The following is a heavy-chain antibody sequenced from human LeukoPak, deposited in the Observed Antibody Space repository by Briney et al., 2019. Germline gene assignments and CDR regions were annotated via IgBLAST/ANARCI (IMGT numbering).Heavy chain of an antibody. V-gene: IGHV3-48*03. D-gene: IGHD5-12*01. CDR3: ARVDTITDV. J-gene: IGHJ6*02. CDR1: GFTFSSYE. Sequence: GGSLRLSCAASGFTFSSYEMNWVRQAPGKGLEWVSYISSSGSTIYYADSVKGRFTISRDNAKNSLYLQMNSLRAEDTAVYYCARVDTITDVWGQGTAVTVSS. CDR2: ISSSGSTI.